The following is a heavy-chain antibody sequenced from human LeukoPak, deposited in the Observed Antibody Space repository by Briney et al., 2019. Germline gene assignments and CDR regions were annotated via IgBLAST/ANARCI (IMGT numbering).Heavy chain of an antibody. CDR1: GFTFSDYN. Sequence: PGGSLRLSCAASGFTFSDYNMRWIRQAPGKGLEWVSSISRSGSTKYYADSVKGRFTISRDNAKNSLFLQMNSLRAEDTAVYYCARDVQDCSSTSCYGYYYYMDVWGKGTTVTVSS. CDR2: ISRSGSTK. D-gene: IGHD2-2*01. V-gene: IGHV3-11*04. J-gene: IGHJ6*03. CDR3: ARDVQDCSSTSCYGYYYYMDV.